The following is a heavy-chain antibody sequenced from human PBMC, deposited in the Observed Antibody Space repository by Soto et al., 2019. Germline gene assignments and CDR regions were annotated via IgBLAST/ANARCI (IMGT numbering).Heavy chain of an antibody. CDR2: ISGSGGST. Sequence: EVQLLESGGGLVQPGGSLRLSCAASGFTFNSYVMSWVRQAPGKGLEWVSAISGSGGSTYYADSVKGRFTISRDNSKNTLYLQMNSLRAEDTAVYYCASRDSSGPDAFDIWGQGTMVTVSS. CDR3: ASRDSSGPDAFDI. CDR1: GFTFNSYV. V-gene: IGHV3-23*01. D-gene: IGHD3-22*01. J-gene: IGHJ3*02.